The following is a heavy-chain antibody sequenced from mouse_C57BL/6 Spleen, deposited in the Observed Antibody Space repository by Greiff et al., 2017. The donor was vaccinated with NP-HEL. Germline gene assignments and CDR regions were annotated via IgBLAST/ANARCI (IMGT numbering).Heavy chain of an antibody. Sequence: VQLQQSGAELAKPGASVKLSCKASGYTFTSYWMHWVKKRPGQGLEWIGYINPSSGYTKYNQKFKDKSTLTADKSSSTAYMQLSSLTYEDSAVYYCARYSNWDRGFAYWGQGTLVTVSA. CDR3: ARYSNWDRGFAY. D-gene: IGHD4-1*01. V-gene: IGHV1-7*01. J-gene: IGHJ3*01. CDR1: GYTFTSYW. CDR2: INPSSGYT.